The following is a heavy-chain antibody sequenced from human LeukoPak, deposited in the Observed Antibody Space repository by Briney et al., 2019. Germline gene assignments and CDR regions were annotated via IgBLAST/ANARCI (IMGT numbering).Heavy chain of an antibody. CDR2: ISWNSGSI. J-gene: IGHJ3*02. CDR1: GFTFDDYA. D-gene: IGHD6-19*01. Sequence: GGSLRLSCAASGFTFDDYAMHWVRQAPGKGLEWVSGISWNSGSIGYADSVKGRFTISRDNAKNSLYLQMNSLRAEDMALYYCAKGQLSGWYGRCAFDIWGQGTMVTVSS. V-gene: IGHV3-9*03. CDR3: AKGQLSGWYGRCAFDI.